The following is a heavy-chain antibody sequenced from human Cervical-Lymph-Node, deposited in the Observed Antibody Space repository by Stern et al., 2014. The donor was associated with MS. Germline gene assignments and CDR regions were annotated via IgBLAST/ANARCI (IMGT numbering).Heavy chain of an antibody. Sequence: VHLVESGPGLVKPSETLSLTCTVSGGSISSSSYYWGWIRQPPGKGLEGIGSIYYSGSTYYNPSLKSRVTISVETSKNQFSLKLSSVTAADTAVYYCAHTNDVVDVWGQGTTVTVSS. J-gene: IGHJ6*02. D-gene: IGHD2-8*01. CDR2: IYYSGST. CDR3: AHTNDVVDV. V-gene: IGHV4-39*01. CDR1: GGSISSSSYY.